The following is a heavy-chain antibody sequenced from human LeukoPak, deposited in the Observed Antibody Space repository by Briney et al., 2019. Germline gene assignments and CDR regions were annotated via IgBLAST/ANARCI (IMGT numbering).Heavy chain of an antibody. D-gene: IGHD3-10*01. J-gene: IGHJ5*02. Sequence: NPSETLSLTCTVSGGSISSSSYYWGWIRQPPGKELEWIGSIYYSGSTYYNPSLKSRVTISVDTSKNQFSLKLTSVTAADTAVYYCARRTTTMVRGVIWFDPWGQGTLVTVSS. CDR1: GGSISSSSYY. CDR2: IYYSGST. CDR3: ARRTTTMVRGVIWFDP. V-gene: IGHV4-39*01.